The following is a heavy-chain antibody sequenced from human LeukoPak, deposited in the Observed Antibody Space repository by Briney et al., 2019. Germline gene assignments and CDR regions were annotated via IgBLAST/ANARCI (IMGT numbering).Heavy chain of an antibody. Sequence: ASVKVSCKASGYTFTGYYMHWVRQAPGQGLEWMGWINPKIIGTNYAQKLQDRVTMTRDTSISTAYMELSRLRSDDTAVYYCARSQGGLLLPFDYWGQGTLVTVSS. CDR1: GYTFTGYY. J-gene: IGHJ4*02. D-gene: IGHD1-26*01. CDR2: INPKIIGT. CDR3: ARSQGGLLLPFDY. V-gene: IGHV1-2*02.